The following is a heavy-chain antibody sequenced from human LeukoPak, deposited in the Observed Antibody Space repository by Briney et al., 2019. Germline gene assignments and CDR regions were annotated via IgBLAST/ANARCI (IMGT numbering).Heavy chain of an antibody. V-gene: IGHV4-4*07. CDR1: GGSISSYY. Sequence: PSETLSLTCTVSGGSISSYYWSWIRQPAGKGLEWIGRIYTSGSTNYNPSLKSRVTISVDTSKNQFSLKLSSVTAADTAVYYCARNPSQKISPVAATSNFDYWGQGTLVTVSS. D-gene: IGHD2-15*01. CDR3: ARNPSQKISPVAATSNFDY. CDR2: IYTSGST. J-gene: IGHJ4*02.